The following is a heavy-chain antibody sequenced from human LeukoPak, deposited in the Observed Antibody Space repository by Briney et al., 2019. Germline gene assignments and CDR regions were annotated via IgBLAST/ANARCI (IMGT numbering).Heavy chain of an antibody. CDR2: IYYSGST. V-gene: IGHV4-39*07. CDR1: GGSITSGGYY. Sequence: SETLSLTCTVSGGSITSGGYYWNWIRQHPGKGLEWIGSIYYSGSTYYNPSLKSRVTISVDTSKNQFSLKLSSVTAADTAVYYCARDLNGGYEPWGQGTLVTVSS. J-gene: IGHJ5*02. D-gene: IGHD4-17*01. CDR3: ARDLNGGYEP.